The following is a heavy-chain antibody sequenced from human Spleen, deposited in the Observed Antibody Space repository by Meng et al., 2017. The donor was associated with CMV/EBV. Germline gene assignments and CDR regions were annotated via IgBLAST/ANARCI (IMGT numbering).Heavy chain of an antibody. CDR1: GYTFTGYY. CDR2: IIPILGIA. CDR3: ARVPGGVVVVPAAPRSDYYYYGMDV. Sequence: KVSCKASGYTFTGYYMHWVRQAPGQGLEWMGGIIPILGIANYAQKFQGRVTITADKSTSTAYMELSSLRSEDTAVYYCARVPGGVVVVPAAPRSDYYYYGMDVWGQGTTVTVSS. V-gene: IGHV1-69*10. J-gene: IGHJ6*02. D-gene: IGHD2-2*01.